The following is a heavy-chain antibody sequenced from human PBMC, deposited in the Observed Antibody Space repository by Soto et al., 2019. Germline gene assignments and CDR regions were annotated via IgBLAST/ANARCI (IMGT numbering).Heavy chain of an antibody. CDR3: ARGDSTDCSNGVCSFFYNHDMDV. Sequence: SVRVSCEASGYSFTDYHIHWVRQAPGQGLEWLGRINPKSGGTSTAQKFQGWVTMTTDTSISTASMELTRLTSDDTAIYYCARGDSTDCSNGVCSFFYNHDMDVWGQGTTVTVS. CDR1: GYSFTDYH. D-gene: IGHD2-8*01. V-gene: IGHV1-2*04. J-gene: IGHJ6*02. CDR2: INPKSGGT.